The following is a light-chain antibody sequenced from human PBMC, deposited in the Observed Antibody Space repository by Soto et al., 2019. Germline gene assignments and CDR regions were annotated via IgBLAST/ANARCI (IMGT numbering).Light chain of an antibody. CDR2: GAS. CDR3: QQYGGSPIT. V-gene: IGKV3-20*01. CDR1: PSVSGSN. J-gene: IGKJ5*01. Sequence: EIVLTQSPGTLSLSPVERATLSCRASPSVSGSNLAWYQQKPGQAPRLVISGASSRATGIPDRFSGSGSETDFTLTISRLEPEDFALYYCQQYGGSPITFGQGTRLETK.